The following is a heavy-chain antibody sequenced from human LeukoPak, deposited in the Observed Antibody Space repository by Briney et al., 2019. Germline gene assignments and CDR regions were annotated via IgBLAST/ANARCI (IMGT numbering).Heavy chain of an antibody. Sequence: GESLRISCKGSGYSFTSYWISWVRQMPGKGLEWMGRIDPSDSYTNYSPSFQGHVTISADKSISTAYLQWSSLKASDTAMYYCARHESSEKWFGELDYFDYWGQGTLVTVSS. V-gene: IGHV5-10-1*01. CDR3: ARHESSEKWFGELDYFDY. J-gene: IGHJ4*02. CDR1: GYSFTSYW. D-gene: IGHD3-10*01. CDR2: IDPSDSYT.